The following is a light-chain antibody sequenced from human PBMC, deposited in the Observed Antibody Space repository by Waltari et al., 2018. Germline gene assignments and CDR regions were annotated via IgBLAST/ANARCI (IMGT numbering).Light chain of an antibody. J-gene: IGKJ2*01. V-gene: IGKV3-15*01. CDR3: QQYHNWPTYT. CDR2: GAS. CDR1: QSVSSN. Sequence: EIVMTQSPATLSMSPGETATLSCRAGQSVSSNLAWYQQKPGQAPRRLIYGASARATGIPARFRGSGSGTECTLTTSSLHSEDFAVYYSQQYHNWPTYTFGQGTKMEIK.